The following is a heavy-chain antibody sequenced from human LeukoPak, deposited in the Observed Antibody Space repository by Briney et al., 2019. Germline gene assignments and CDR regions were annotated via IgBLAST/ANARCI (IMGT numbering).Heavy chain of an antibody. Sequence: GGSLRLSCAASGFTVSSTYMTWVRQAPGKGLQWVSVIYSGGTTYYSDSVKGRFTISRDNSKNTVFLQMNSLRVEDTAMFYCARDLRGSYGYWGQGTLVTVSS. J-gene: IGHJ4*02. CDR2: IYSGGTT. D-gene: IGHD1-26*01. CDR1: GFTVSSTY. CDR3: ARDLRGSYGY. V-gene: IGHV3-53*01.